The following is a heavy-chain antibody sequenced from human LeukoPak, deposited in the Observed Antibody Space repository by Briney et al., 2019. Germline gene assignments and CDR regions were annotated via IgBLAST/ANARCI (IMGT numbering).Heavy chain of an antibody. CDR1: GYTFTGYY. V-gene: IGHV1-2*02. J-gene: IGHJ3*02. D-gene: IGHD3-16*01. CDR2: INPNSGGT. CDR3: ARARGTRAFDI. Sequence: GASVKVSCKASGYTFTGYYIHWVRQAPGQGLEWMGWINPNSGGTNYGQKFQGRVTMTRDKSITTVYMELSRLRSDDTVIYYCARARGTRAFDIWGQGTMVTVSS.